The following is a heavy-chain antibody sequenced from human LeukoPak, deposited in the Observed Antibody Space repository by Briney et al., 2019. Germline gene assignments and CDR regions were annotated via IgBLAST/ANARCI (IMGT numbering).Heavy chain of an antibody. D-gene: IGHD5-18*01. J-gene: IGHJ4*02. CDR2: IRYDGSNK. Sequence: GGSLRLSCAASGFTFSSYGMHWVRQAPGKGLESVAFIRYDGSNKYYADSVKGRFTISRDNSKNTLYLQMNSLRAEDTAVYYCAKDGGIQLWLPMDYWGQGTLVTVSS. CDR3: AKDGGIQLWLPMDY. V-gene: IGHV3-30*02. CDR1: GFTFSSYG.